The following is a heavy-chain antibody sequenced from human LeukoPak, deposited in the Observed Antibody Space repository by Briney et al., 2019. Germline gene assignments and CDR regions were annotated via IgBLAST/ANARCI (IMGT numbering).Heavy chain of an antibody. CDR3: ARPYYYDSSDYYYASDI. CDR1: GGTFSSYA. Sequence: GASVKVSCKASGGTFSSYAISWVRQAPGQGLEWMGGIIPIFGTANYAQKFQGRVTITADKSTSTAYMELSSLRSDDTAVYYCARPYYYDSSDYYYASDIWGQGTMVTVSS. D-gene: IGHD3-22*01. V-gene: IGHV1-69*06. CDR2: IIPIFGTA. J-gene: IGHJ3*02.